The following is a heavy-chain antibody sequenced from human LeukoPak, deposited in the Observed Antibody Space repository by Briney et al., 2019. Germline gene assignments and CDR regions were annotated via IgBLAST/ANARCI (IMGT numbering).Heavy chain of an antibody. D-gene: IGHD3-22*01. V-gene: IGHV1-2*02. J-gene: IGHJ4*02. CDR3: AGPHYYDSSGLDY. CDR1: GYTFTGYY. Sequence: ASVKVSCKASGYTFTGYYMHWVRQAPGQGLEWMGWINPNSGGTNYAQKFQGRVTMTRDTSISTAYMELSRLRSDDTAVYYCAGPHYYDSSGLDYWGQGTLVTVPS. CDR2: INPNSGGT.